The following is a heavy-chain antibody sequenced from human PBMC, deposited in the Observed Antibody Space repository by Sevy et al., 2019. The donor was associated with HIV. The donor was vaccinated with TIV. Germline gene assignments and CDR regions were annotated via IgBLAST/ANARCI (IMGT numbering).Heavy chain of an antibody. Sequence: GGSLRLSCAASGFTFSSYWMSWVRQAPGKGLEWVAHIKRDGTEKYYLDSVKGRFTISRDNAKNSLYLQMNSLRAEDTAVYYCARDCSSSSCLWGMDVWGQGTTVTVSS. V-gene: IGHV3-7*03. CDR2: IKRDGTEK. CDR1: GFTFSSYW. J-gene: IGHJ6*02. CDR3: ARDCSSSSCLWGMDV. D-gene: IGHD2-2*01.